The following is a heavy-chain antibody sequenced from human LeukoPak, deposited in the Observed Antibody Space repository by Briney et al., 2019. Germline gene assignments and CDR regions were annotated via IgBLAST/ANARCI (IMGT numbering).Heavy chain of an antibody. D-gene: IGHD3-22*01. CDR1: GFTFDDYA. CDR2: ISWNSGTI. J-gene: IGHJ4*02. V-gene: IGHV3-9*01. Sequence: GGSLRLSCVASGFTFDDYAMHWVRQAPGKGLGGVSVISWNSGTIAYADSVKGRFTISRDNAKNSLYLQMNSLRPEDTALYYCAKGLGGYYDSSGDYWGQGTLVTVSS. CDR3: AKGLGGYYDSSGDY.